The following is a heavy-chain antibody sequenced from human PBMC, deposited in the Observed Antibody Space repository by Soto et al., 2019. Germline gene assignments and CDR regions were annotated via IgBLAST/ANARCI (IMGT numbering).Heavy chain of an antibody. J-gene: IGHJ4*02. CDR3: ARRYGPGFDY. Sequence: QVQLQESGPGLVKPSETLSLTCTVSGGSISSYYWSWNRQPPGKGLEWIRYIYYSGSTNYNPSLKSRVTISVDTSKNHFFLKLSSVTAADTAVYYCARRYGPGFDYWGQGTLVTVSS. V-gene: IGHV4-59*08. CDR2: IYYSGST. D-gene: IGHD4-17*01. CDR1: GGSISSYY.